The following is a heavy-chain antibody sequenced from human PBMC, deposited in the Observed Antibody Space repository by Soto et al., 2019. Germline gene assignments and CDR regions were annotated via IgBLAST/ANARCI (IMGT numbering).Heavy chain of an antibody. CDR1: GYSFTSYW. CDR2: IDPSDSYT. Sequence: PGESLKISCKGSGYSFTSYWISWVRQMPGKGLEWMGRIDPSDSYTNYSPSFQGHVTISADKSISTAYLQWSSLKASDTAMYYCARPDYYDSSGYLSAFDIWGQGTMVTVSS. J-gene: IGHJ3*02. V-gene: IGHV5-10-1*01. CDR3: ARPDYYDSSGYLSAFDI. D-gene: IGHD3-22*01.